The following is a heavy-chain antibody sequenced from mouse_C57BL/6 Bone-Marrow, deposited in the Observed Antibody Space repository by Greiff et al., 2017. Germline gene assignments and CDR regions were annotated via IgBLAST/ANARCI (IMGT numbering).Heavy chain of an antibody. CDR2: IYPGGGYT. J-gene: IGHJ4*01. CDR1: GYTFTNYW. D-gene: IGHD4-1*01. CDR3: ARWDYYYAMDY. V-gene: IGHV1-63*01. Sequence: QVQLKESGAELVRPGTSVKMSCKASGYTFTNYWIGWAKQRPGHGLEWIGDIYPGGGYTNYNEQFKGKATLTADKSSSTAYMQFSSLTSEDSAIYYCARWDYYYAMDYWGQGTSVTVSS.